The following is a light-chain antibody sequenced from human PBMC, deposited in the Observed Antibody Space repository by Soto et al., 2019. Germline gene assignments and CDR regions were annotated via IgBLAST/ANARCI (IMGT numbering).Light chain of an antibody. V-gene: IGLV2-8*01. CDR1: SSDVGAYEY. J-gene: IGLJ1*01. Sequence: QSALTQPPSASGSPGQSVTISCTGTSSDVGAYEYVSWYQQHPGKAPRLLIYEVSQRPSGVTDRFSGSKSGNTASLTVSGLQAEDEADYYCSSYAGSNNLGVFGTGTKVTVL. CDR2: EVS. CDR3: SSYAGSNNLGV.